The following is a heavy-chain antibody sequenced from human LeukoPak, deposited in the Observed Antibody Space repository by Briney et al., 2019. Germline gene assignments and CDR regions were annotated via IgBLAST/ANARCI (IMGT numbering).Heavy chain of an antibody. Sequence: PGGSLRLSCAASGFTFRSFWIHWVCQAPGKGLVWVGRINNDGTDTIYADSAKGRFTVSRDNAKNTLYLQMNSLRVEDTAVYFCARGGFSHGFDVWGQGTVVTVSS. CDR3: ARGGFSHGFDV. J-gene: IGHJ3*01. CDR1: GFTFRSFW. V-gene: IGHV3-74*01. CDR2: INNDGTDT. D-gene: IGHD5-12*01.